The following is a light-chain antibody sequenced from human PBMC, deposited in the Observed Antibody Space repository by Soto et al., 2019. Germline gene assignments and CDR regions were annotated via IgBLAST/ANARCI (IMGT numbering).Light chain of an antibody. CDR2: DAS. J-gene: IGKJ5*01. Sequence: EIVLTDSPATLSLSPWERATLSCRASRSVNIYLAWYQQKPGLPPRLLIYDASTRATGIPARFSGSGSGTDFSLTISSLEPEDFAVDYCQHRAIWPVTFGQATRLEIK. CDR3: QHRAIWPVT. V-gene: IGKV3-11*01. CDR1: RSVNIY.